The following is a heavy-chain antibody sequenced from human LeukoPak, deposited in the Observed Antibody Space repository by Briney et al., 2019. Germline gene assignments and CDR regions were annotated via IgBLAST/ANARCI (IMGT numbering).Heavy chain of an antibody. D-gene: IGHD1-26*01. V-gene: IGHV3-49*04. J-gene: IGHJ4*02. CDR2: IRSKAYGGTT. Sequence: GGSLRLSCTASGFTFGDYAMSWVRQAPGKGLEWVGFIRSKAYGGTTEYAASVKGRFTISRDDSKSIAYLQMNSLKTEDTAVYYCTRGEWELPDYWGRGTLVTVSS. CDR1: GFTFGDYA. CDR3: TRGEWELPDY.